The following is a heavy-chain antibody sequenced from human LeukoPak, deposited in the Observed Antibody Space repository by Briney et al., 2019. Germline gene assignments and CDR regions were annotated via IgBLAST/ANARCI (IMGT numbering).Heavy chain of an antibody. J-gene: IGHJ4*02. CDR3: ARGISGWNVLGRRFDY. Sequence: PSETLSLTCAVYGGSFSGYYWSWIRQPPGKGLEWIGEINHSGSTNYNPSLKSRVTISVDTSKNQFSPKLSSVTAADTAVYYCARGISGWNVLGRRFDYWGQGTLVTVSS. V-gene: IGHV4-34*01. CDR1: GGSFSGYY. CDR2: INHSGST. D-gene: IGHD1-1*01.